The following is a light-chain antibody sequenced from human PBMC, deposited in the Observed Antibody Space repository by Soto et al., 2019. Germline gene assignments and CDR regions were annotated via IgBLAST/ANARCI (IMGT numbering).Light chain of an antibody. J-gene: IGKJ1*01. CDR3: QQYNQWPWT. Sequence: DRVMTQSPATLSVSPGERVTLSWRASQTVGTNLAWYHQKPGQVPRLLIYGATVRATGIPARFSGSGSGTEFTLTISSLQSEDFAVYYCQQYNQWPWTFGQGTNVEVK. CDR1: QTVGTN. V-gene: IGKV3-15*01. CDR2: GAT.